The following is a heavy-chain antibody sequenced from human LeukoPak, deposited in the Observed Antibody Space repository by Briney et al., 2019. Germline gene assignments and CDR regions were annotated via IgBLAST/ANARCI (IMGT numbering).Heavy chain of an antibody. Sequence: PGGSLRLSCAASGFTFSRYSMNWVRQAPGKGLEWVSYISSSSRTIHYADSVKGRFTISRDNAKNSLYLQMNSLRAEDTAVYYCARLPAGYCSGGSCRDNWFDPWGQGTLVTVSS. J-gene: IGHJ5*02. CDR2: ISSSSRTI. V-gene: IGHV3-48*04. CDR3: ARLPAGYCSGGSCRDNWFDP. CDR1: GFTFSRYS. D-gene: IGHD2-15*01.